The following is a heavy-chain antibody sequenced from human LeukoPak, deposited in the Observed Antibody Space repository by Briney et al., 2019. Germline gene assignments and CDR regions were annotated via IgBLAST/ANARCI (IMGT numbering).Heavy chain of an antibody. Sequence: PGGSLRLSCAASGFTFSSYWMHWVRQAPGKGLVWVSHINSDGSSTSHADSVKGRFTISRDNAKSTLYLQMNSLRAEDTAVNYCAARGYCSSTSCLLEYWGQGTLVTVSS. J-gene: IGHJ4*02. V-gene: IGHV3-74*01. CDR1: GFTFSSYW. CDR2: INSDGSST. CDR3: AARGYCSSTSCLLEY. D-gene: IGHD2-2*01.